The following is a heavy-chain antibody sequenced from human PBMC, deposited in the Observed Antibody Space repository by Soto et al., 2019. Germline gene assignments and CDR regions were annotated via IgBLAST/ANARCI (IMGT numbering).Heavy chain of an antibody. D-gene: IGHD3-3*01. CDR3: AKGVIDFWSGYYTPALDY. Sequence: EVQLVESGGGLVQPGRSLRLSCAASGFTFDDYAMHWVRQAPGKGLEWVSGISWNSGSIGYADSVKGRFTISRDNAKNSLYLQMNSLRAEDTALYYCAKGVIDFWSGYYTPALDYWGQGTLVTVSS. CDR1: GFTFDDYA. CDR2: ISWNSGSI. V-gene: IGHV3-9*01. J-gene: IGHJ4*02.